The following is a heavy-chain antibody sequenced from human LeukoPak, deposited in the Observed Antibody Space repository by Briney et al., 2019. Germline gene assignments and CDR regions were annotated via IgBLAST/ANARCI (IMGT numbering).Heavy chain of an antibody. CDR1: GYTFTSYD. D-gene: IGHD3-22*01. V-gene: IGHV1-8*01. CDR2: MNPNSGNT. CDR3: ATSSYYYDLQTFDP. J-gene: IGHJ5*02. Sequence: GASVKVSCEASGYTFTSYDTNWVRQATGQGLEWMGWMNPNSGNTGYAQKFQGRVTMTRNTSISTAYMELSSLRSEDTAVYYCATSSYYYDLQTFDPWGQGTLVTVSS.